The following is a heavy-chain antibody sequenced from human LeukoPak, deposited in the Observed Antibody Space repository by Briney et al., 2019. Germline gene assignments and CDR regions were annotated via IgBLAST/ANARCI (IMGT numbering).Heavy chain of an antibody. Sequence: SETLSLTCTVSGGSISSGSYYWRWIRQPAGKGLEWIGRIYTSGSTNYNPSLKSRTTISVDTSKNQFSLKLSSVTAADTAVYYCARESPLGHYFDYWGQGTLVTVSS. CDR2: IYTSGST. D-gene: IGHD3-16*01. V-gene: IGHV4-61*02. CDR1: GGSISSGSYY. CDR3: ARESPLGHYFDY. J-gene: IGHJ4*02.